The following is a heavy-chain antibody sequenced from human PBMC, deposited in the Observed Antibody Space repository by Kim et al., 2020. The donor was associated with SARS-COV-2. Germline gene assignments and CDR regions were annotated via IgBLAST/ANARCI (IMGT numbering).Heavy chain of an antibody. V-gene: IGHV1-2*06. CDR2: INPNSGGT. D-gene: IGHD6-6*01. CDR3: ARTTYSSSSGDYWFDP. Sequence: ASVKVSCKASGYTFTGYYMHWVRQAPGQGLEWMGRINPNSGGTNYAQKFQGRVTMTRDTSISTAYMELSRLRSDDTAVYYCARTTYSSSSGDYWFDPWGQGTLVTVSS. CDR1: GYTFTGYY. J-gene: IGHJ5*02.